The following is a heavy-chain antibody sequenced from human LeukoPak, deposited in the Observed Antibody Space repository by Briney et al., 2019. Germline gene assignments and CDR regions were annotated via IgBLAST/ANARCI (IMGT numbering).Heavy chain of an antibody. V-gene: IGHV3-23*01. J-gene: IGHJ3*02. CDR3: AKDLRFLEWLLYSASSAAFDI. D-gene: IGHD3-3*01. Sequence: GGALRPSCGAFCFAFSSIAISWVRQAPRAGGGWVLGISCCGGGTYYADSVKRRFTISRYNSKNTLYLQMNSLRAEDTAVYYCAKDLRFLEWLLYSASSAAFDIWGQGTMVTVSS. CDR2: ISCCGGGT. CDR1: CFAFSSIA.